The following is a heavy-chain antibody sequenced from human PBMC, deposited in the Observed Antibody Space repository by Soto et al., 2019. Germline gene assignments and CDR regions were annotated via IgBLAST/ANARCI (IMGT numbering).Heavy chain of an antibody. CDR2: MSYDGSKK. V-gene: IGHV3-30*18. J-gene: IGHJ1*01. CDR3: AKLDASGDKPTMAAAETH. CDR1: GFSFSAYG. D-gene: IGHD6-13*01. Sequence: QVQLVEFGGGVVQPGGSLRLSCVASGFSFSAYGMHWVRQSPGKGLEWVAVMSYDGSKKYYLDSVKGRFTISRDNSQNTLFLQMNTLRPEDSALYYCAKLDASGDKPTMAAAETHWGQGPSSPSP.